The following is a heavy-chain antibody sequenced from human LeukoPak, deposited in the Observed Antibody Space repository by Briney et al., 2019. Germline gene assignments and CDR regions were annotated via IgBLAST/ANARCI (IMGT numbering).Heavy chain of an antibody. Sequence: GGSLRLSSAASGFTFSAYAMGGVRQAPGKGLEWVSAISGSGGSTYYAAPVRVRFPFSRDNARNTLYLQMNSLRAEDTAVYYCARDYYDSSGYEAVFDDWGQGTLVTVSS. CDR2: ISGSGGST. CDR1: GFTFSAYA. V-gene: IGHV3-23*01. CDR3: ARDYYDSSGYEAVFDD. D-gene: IGHD3-22*01. J-gene: IGHJ4*02.